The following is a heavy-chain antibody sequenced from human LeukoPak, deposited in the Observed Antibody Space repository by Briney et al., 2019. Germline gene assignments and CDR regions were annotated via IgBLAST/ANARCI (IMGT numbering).Heavy chain of an antibody. Sequence: GGSLRLSCAASGFTFSSYSMNWVRQAPGKGLEWVANIKQDGSEKYYVDSVKGRFTISRDNAKNSLYLQMNSLRAEDTAVYYCAKLGRNYFDYWGQGTLVTVSS. CDR1: GFTFSSYS. CDR3: AKLGRNYFDY. V-gene: IGHV3-7*01. CDR2: IKQDGSEK. J-gene: IGHJ4*02. D-gene: IGHD3-10*01.